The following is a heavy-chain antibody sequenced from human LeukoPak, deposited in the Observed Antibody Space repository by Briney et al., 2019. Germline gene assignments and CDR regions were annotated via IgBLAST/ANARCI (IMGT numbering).Heavy chain of an antibody. D-gene: IGHD6-13*01. CDR1: GYTFTVYY. J-gene: IGHJ3*02. CDR3: ARDRVAAGYDAFDI. CDR2: INPNSGGT. V-gene: IGHV1-2*02. Sequence: ASVTVSFTASGYTFTVYYMHWVRQAPGQGLGWVGWINPNSGGTNYAQNFQGRVTMTRDTSISTAYMELSRLRSDDTAVYYCARDRVAAGYDAFDIWGQGTMVTVSS.